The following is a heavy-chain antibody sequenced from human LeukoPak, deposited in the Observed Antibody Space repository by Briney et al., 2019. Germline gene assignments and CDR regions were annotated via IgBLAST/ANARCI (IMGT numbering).Heavy chain of an antibody. CDR3: ARIPPVYGDYVGYYFDF. D-gene: IGHD4-17*01. J-gene: IGHJ4*02. CDR2: IYSGGST. Sequence: GGSLRLSCAASGFTVNSNYMSWVRQAPGKGLEWVSIIYSGGSTYYADSVKGRFTISRDNSKNTLYLQMNSLRAEDTAVYYCARIPPVYGDYVGYYFDFWGQGTLVTVSS. CDR1: GFTVNSNY. V-gene: IGHV3-53*01.